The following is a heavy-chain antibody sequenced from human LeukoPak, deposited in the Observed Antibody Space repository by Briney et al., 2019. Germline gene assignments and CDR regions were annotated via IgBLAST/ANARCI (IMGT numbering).Heavy chain of an antibody. J-gene: IGHJ4*02. D-gene: IGHD6-13*01. CDR2: IYSAGVS. CDR1: RGAISGNY. V-gene: IGHV4-4*07. Sequence: SETLSLTCSVSRGAISGNYWGWIRQPAGSGLEWIGRIYSAGVSNFNPSLRSRVTMSVDTSKNQVSLRLISVTAADTAVYFCARDLIAAAGIVYWGQGTLVTVSS. CDR3: ARDLIAAAGIVY.